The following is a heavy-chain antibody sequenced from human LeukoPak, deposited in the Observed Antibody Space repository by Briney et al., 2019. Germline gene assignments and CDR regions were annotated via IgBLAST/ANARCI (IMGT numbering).Heavy chain of an antibody. Sequence: PGGSLRLSCAASGFTFSSCWMTWVHQAPGEGLEWVANIKPDGSQKYYVDSVKGRFTISRDNAKNSVYLQMNSLRTEDTSVYYCARLRPDYGAVGDYWGQGILVTVSS. J-gene: IGHJ4*02. CDR3: ARLRPDYGAVGDY. CDR2: IKPDGSQK. CDR1: GFTFSSCW. V-gene: IGHV3-7*01. D-gene: IGHD4-17*01.